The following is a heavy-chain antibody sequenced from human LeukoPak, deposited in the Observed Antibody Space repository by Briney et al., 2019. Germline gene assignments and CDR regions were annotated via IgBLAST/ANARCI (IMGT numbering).Heavy chain of an antibody. J-gene: IGHJ6*03. CDR3: ARRVKVRGVSYYHYMDV. CDR1: GNRFNRYW. D-gene: IGHD3-10*01. CDR2: IYPGDSDT. Sequence: GGALEISWKGSGNRFNRYWIGWGRPGPGEGVGGGGSIYPGDSDTRYSPSFQGQVTISADKSISTAYLQWSSLQASDTAMYYCARRVKVRGVSYYHYMDVWGKGTTVTVSS. V-gene: IGHV5-51*01.